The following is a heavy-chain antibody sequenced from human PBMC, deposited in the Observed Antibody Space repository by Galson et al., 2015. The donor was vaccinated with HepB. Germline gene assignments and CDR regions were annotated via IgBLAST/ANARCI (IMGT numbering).Heavy chain of an antibody. CDR1: GYTFSSYG. J-gene: IGHJ6*02. V-gene: IGHV1-18*01. D-gene: IGHD2-21*02. Sequence: PVKVSCKASGYTFSSYGISWVRQAPGQGLEWMGWISGYNGNTDYAQNFQGRVNMTTDTSTSTVYMELRGLRSDDTAVYYCARGVYCVGDCYSMWEVFYYYGVDVWGQGTTVTVSS. CDR3: ARGVYCVGDCYSMWEVFYYYGVDV. CDR2: ISGYNGNT.